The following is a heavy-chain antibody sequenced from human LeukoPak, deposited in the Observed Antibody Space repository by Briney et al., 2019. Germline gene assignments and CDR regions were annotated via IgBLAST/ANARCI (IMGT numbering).Heavy chain of an antibody. CDR2: ISYDGSNK. CDR1: GFTFSSYA. CDR3: AREGGDCTNGVCYSFDY. V-gene: IGHV3-30-3*01. Sequence: GGSLRLSCAASGFTFSSYAMHWVRQAPGKGLEWVAVISYDGSNKYYADSVKGRFTISRDNYKNTLYLQMNSLRAEDTAVYYCAREGGDCTNGVCYSFDYWGQGTLVTVSS. J-gene: IGHJ4*02. D-gene: IGHD2-8*01.